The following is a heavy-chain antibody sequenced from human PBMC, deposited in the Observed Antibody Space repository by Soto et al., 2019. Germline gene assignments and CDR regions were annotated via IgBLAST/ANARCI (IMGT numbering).Heavy chain of an antibody. Sequence: EVQLVESGGGLVKPGGSLRISCAVSGFTFTNAWMSWVRQAPGKGLEWVGRIKSKSAGGTTDYAAPVKGRFTISRDDSKNTLYLQMNSLPTEDTAVYYCPYCSSPDCYDAFDNWGQGTLVTVSS. CDR1: GFTFTNAW. CDR3: PYCSSPDCYDAFDN. J-gene: IGHJ4*02. D-gene: IGHD2-2*01. V-gene: IGHV3-15*01. CDR2: IKSKSAGGTT.